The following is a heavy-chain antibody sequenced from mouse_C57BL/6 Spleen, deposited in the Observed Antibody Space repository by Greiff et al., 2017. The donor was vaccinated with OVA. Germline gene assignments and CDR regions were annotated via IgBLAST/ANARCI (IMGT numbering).Heavy chain of an antibody. D-gene: IGHD3-1*01. V-gene: IGHV1-82*01. CDR1: GYAFSSSW. Sequence: QVQLQQSGPELVKPGASVKISCKASGYAFSSSWMNWVKQRPGKGLEWIGRIYPGDGDTNYNGKFKGKATLTADKSSSTAYMQLSSLTSEDSAVYFCARRHLGDYWGQGTTLTVSS. CDR3: ARRHLGDY. CDR2: IYPGDGDT. J-gene: IGHJ2*01.